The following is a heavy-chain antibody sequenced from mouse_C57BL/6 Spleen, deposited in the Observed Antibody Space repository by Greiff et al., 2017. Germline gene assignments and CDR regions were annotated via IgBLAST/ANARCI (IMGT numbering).Heavy chain of an antibody. CDR2: INPSDSET. Sequence: QVHVKQPGAELVRPGSSVKLSCKASGYTFTSYWMPWVKQRPIQGLEWIGNINPSDSETHYNQKFKYKATLTVDKSSSTAYMQLSSLTSEDSAVYYGARDYYDYDGVDYWGQGTTLTVS. D-gene: IGHD2-4*01. V-gene: IGHV1-52*01. CDR1: GYTFTSYW. J-gene: IGHJ2*01. CDR3: ARDYYDYDGVDY.